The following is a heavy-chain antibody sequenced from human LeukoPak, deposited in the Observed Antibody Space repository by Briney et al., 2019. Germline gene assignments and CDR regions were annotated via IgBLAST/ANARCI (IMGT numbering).Heavy chain of an antibody. V-gene: IGHV4-34*01. D-gene: IGHD6-13*01. J-gene: IGHJ1*01. CDR1: GGSFSGYY. Sequence: KPSETLSLTCAVYGGSFSGYYWSWIRQPPGKGLEWIGEINHSGSTNYNPSLKSRVTISVDTSKNQFSLKLSSVTAANTAVYYYARDYSSSWRRYFHHWGQGTLVTVSS. CDR2: INHSGST. CDR3: ARDYSSSWRRYFHH.